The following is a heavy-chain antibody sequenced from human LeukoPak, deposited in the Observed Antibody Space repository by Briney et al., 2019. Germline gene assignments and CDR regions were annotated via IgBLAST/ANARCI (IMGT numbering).Heavy chain of an antibody. CDR2: MNPNSGNT. V-gene: IGHV1-8*01. CDR3: ARILRRHCSSTSCPNGY. Sequence: GASVKVSCKDSGYTFTSYDINWVRQATGHGLEWMGWMNPNSGNTGYAQKFQGRVTMTRNTSISTAYMELSSLRSEDTAVYYCARILRRHCSSTSCPNGYWGQGTLVTVSS. CDR1: GYTFTSYD. D-gene: IGHD2-2*01. J-gene: IGHJ4*02.